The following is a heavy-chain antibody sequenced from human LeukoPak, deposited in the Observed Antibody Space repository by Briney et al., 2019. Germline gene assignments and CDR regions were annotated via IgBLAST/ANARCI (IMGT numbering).Heavy chain of an antibody. V-gene: IGHV3-11*05. CDR1: GFTFSQYY. Sequence: PGGSLRLSCVASGFTFSQYYMTWIRQAPGKGLEWISYISSSSSYANYADSVKGRFTISRDNDKNTVYLQMNSLRVDDTAVYYCARDLSRLSVWGQGTLVTVSS. CDR2: ISSSSSYA. J-gene: IGHJ4*02. CDR3: ARDLSRLSV. D-gene: IGHD5/OR15-5a*01.